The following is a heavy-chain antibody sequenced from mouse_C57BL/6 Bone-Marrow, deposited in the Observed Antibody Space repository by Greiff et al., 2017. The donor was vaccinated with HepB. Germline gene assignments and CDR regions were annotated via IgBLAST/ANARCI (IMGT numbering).Heavy chain of an antibody. CDR2: INPSTGGT. D-gene: IGHD1-1*01. Sequence: EVKLQESGPELVKPGASVKISCKASGYSFTGYYMNWVKQSPEKSLEWIGEINPSTGGTTYNQKFKAKATLTVDKSSSTAYMQLKSLTSEDSAVYYCARGCYYGHFDYWGQGTTLTVSS. V-gene: IGHV1-42*01. CDR1: GYSFTGYY. CDR3: ARGCYYGHFDY. J-gene: IGHJ2*01.